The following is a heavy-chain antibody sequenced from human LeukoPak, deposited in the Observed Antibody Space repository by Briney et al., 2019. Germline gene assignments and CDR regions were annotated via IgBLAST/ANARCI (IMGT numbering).Heavy chain of an antibody. V-gene: IGHV3-74*01. CDR2: INSDGSST. D-gene: IGHD4-17*01. J-gene: IGHJ4*02. CDR1: GFTFSSYW. Sequence: PGGSLRLSCAASGFTFSSYWMHWVRQAPGKGLVWVSRINSDGSSTSYADSVKGRFTISRDNAKNSLYLQMNSLRAEDTAVYYCARTPRMTTVTDYFDYWGQGTLVTVSS. CDR3: ARTPRMTTVTDYFDY.